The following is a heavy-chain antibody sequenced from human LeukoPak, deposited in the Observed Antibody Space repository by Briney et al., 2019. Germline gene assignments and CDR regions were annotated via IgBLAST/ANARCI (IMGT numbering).Heavy chain of an antibody. CDR2: ISSSGTTI. CDR3: ATKYCSGGSCYHYWYFDL. V-gene: IGHV3-48*03. D-gene: IGHD2-15*01. Sequence: PGGSLRLSCAASGFTLSSYEMNWVREAPGEGLEWGSYISSSGTTIYYADSVKGRFTISRDNAKNSLYLQMNSLRAEDTAVYYCATKYCSGGSCYHYWYFDLWGRGTVVTVSS. CDR1: GFTLSSYE. J-gene: IGHJ2*01.